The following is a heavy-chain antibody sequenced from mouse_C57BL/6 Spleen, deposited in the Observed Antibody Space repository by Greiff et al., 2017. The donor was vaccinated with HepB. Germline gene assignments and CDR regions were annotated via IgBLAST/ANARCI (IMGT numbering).Heavy chain of an antibody. CDR1: EYEFPSHD. CDR3: ARGDYYGTPLAY. Sequence: EVKLVESGGGLVQPGESLKLSCESNEYEFPSHDMSWVRKTPEKRLELVAAINSDGGSTYYPDTMERRFIISRDNTKKTLYLQMSSLRAEDTALYYCARGDYYGTPLAYWGQGTLGTVSA. V-gene: IGHV5-2*01. D-gene: IGHD1-1*01. J-gene: IGHJ3*01. CDR2: INSDGGST.